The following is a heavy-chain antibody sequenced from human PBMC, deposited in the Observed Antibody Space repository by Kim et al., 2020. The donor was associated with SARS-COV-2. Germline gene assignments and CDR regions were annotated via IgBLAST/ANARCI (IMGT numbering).Heavy chain of an antibody. CDR2: ISHFGST. Sequence: SETLSLNCTVSGASLSNANWWTWVRQSPGRGLEWIGEISHFGSTNYNPSLQSPVTISMDKSNNQFSLRVDSVTAADTAVYFCAKILGGCSATSCYLLSWG. CDR3: AKILGGCSATSCYLLS. D-gene: IGHD2-2*01. CDR1: GASLSNANW. J-gene: IGHJ5*01. V-gene: IGHV4-4*02.